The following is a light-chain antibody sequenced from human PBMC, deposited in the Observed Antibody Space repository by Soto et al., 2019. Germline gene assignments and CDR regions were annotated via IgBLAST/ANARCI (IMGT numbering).Light chain of an antibody. V-gene: IGLV2-14*01. Sequence: QSALTQPASVSGSPGQSITISCIGTSSDVGGYNYVSWYQQHPGKAPKLMLYEVNNRPSGVSNRFSGSKSGNTASLTISGLQAEDEADYYCSSYTSSSTVVFGGGTKLTVL. J-gene: IGLJ2*01. CDR3: SSYTSSSTVV. CDR1: SSDVGGYNY. CDR2: EVN.